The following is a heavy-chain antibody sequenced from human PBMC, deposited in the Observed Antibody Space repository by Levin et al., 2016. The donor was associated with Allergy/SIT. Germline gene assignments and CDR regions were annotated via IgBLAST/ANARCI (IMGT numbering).Heavy chain of an antibody. Sequence: SCAVYGGSFSGYYWSWIRQPPGKGLEWIGEINHSGSTNYNPSLKSRVTISVDTSKNQFSLKLSSVTAADTAVYYCARHPLHCSSTSCYGGWFDPWGQGTLVTVSS. CDR1: GGSFSGYY. J-gene: IGHJ5*02. V-gene: IGHV4-34*01. D-gene: IGHD2-2*01. CDR3: ARHPLHCSSTSCYGGWFDP. CDR2: INHSGST.